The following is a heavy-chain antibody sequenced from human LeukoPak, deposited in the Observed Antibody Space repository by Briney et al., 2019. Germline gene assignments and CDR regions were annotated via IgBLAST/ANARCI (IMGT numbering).Heavy chain of an antibody. CDR1: GFTFSSYS. CDR2: ISSSSSYI. Sequence: PGGSLRLSCAASGFTFSSYSMNWVRQAPGKGLEWVSSISSSSSYIYYADSVKGRFTISRDNAKNSLYLQMNGLRAVDTAVYYCASWASEYLRVDFDYWGQGTLVTVSS. V-gene: IGHV3-21*01. J-gene: IGHJ4*02. D-gene: IGHD2-2*02. CDR3: ASWASEYLRVDFDY.